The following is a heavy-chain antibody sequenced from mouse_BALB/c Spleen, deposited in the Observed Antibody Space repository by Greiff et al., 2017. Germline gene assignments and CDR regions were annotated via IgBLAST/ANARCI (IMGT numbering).Heavy chain of an antibody. CDR1: GFTFSSYG. Sequence: EVQLMESGGGLVKPGGSLKLSCAASGFTFSSYGMSWVRQTPDKRLELVATINSNGGSTYYPDSVKGRFTISRDNAKNTLYLQMSSLKSEDTAMCYCELAMDYWGQGTSVTVSS. CDR2: INSNGGST. CDR3: ELAMDY. V-gene: IGHV5-6-3*01. J-gene: IGHJ4*01.